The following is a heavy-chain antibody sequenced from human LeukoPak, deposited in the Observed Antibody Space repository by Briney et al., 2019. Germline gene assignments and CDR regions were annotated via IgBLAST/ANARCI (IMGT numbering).Heavy chain of an antibody. CDR3: ARDGYDGSGCHQYFDY. CDR1: GGTFSSYA. V-gene: IGHV1-69*05. D-gene: IGHD3-22*01. CDR2: IIPIFGTA. Sequence: SVKVSCKASGGTFSSYAISWVRQAPGQGLEWMGRIIPIFGTANYAQKFQGRVTITTDESTSTAYMELSSLRSEDTAVYYCARDGYDGSGCHQYFDYWGQGTLVTVSS. J-gene: IGHJ4*02.